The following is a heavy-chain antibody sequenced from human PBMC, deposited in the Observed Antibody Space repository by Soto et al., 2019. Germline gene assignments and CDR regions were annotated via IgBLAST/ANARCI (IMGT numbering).Heavy chain of an antibody. CDR2: LSYDGNNR. CDR1: GFTFSTYA. CDR3: ARDFQFYFDL. J-gene: IGHJ2*01. V-gene: IGHV3-30-3*01. Sequence: QVQLVDSGGGVVQPGRSLRLSCAASGFTFSTYAMHWVRQTPGKGLEWVAVLSYDGNNRYYTASVKGRFTVSRDNSKNTVYLHMNGLKPEDTGVYFCARDFQFYFDLWGRGTLVTVST.